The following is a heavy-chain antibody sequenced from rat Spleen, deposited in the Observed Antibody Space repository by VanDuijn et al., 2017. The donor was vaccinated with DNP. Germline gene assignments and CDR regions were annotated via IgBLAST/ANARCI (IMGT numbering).Heavy chain of an antibody. CDR3: ARSGDYSSYYVMDA. D-gene: IGHD1-2*01. Sequence: QVELKESGPGLVQPSQTLSLTCTVSGFSLTNYHVHWVRQPPGKGLEWMGVMWSGGTTAYTSALKSRLSISRDTSKSQVLLQRSSLQTEDTAMYFCARSGDYSSYYVMDAWGQGASVTVSS. CDR1: GFSLTNYH. V-gene: IGHV2-32*01. CDR2: MWSGGTT. J-gene: IGHJ4*01.